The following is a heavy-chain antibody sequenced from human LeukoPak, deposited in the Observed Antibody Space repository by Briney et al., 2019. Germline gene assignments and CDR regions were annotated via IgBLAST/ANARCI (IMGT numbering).Heavy chain of an antibody. J-gene: IGHJ3*02. V-gene: IGHV4-34*01. CDR2: INHSGST. D-gene: IGHD3-22*01. Sequence: SETLSLTCAVYGGSFSGYYWSWIRQPPGEGLEWIGEINHSGSTNYNPSLKSRVTISVGTSKNQFSLKLSSVTAADTAVYYCARVWYYYDSSGYYSDAFDIWGQGTMVTVSS. CDR1: GGSFSGYY. CDR3: ARVWYYYDSSGYYSDAFDI.